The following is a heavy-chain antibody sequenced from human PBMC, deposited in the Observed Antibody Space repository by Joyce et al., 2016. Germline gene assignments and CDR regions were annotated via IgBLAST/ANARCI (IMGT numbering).Heavy chain of an antibody. CDR2: IFSGGNT. Sequence: EVQLVESGGVLIQPGGSLRLSCAASGFTVRNKYMTWVRQAPGKGLGWVSVIFSGGNTFYADSVRGRFTISRDNSKNTLYLQINSLRAEDTGIYYCTTSPTVASWGQGTLVTVSS. CDR1: GFTVRNKY. V-gene: IGHV3-53*01. J-gene: IGHJ5*01. D-gene: IGHD2-2*01. CDR3: TTSPTVAS.